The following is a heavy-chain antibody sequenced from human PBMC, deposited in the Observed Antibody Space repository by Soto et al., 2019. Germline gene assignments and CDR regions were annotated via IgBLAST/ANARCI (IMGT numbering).Heavy chain of an antibody. V-gene: IGHV3-30*04. CDR1: GFTVSAYE. CDR3: AKDAVPGPPDYFDF. Sequence: GGSLRLSCVGSGFTVSAYEIHWVRQAPGKGLDWVAVISSGGRHQFYTDSVRGRFTISRDDSKNTVYLQMNNLTPQDAAIYYCAKDAVPGPPDYFDFWGQGTLVTVSS. CDR2: ISSGGRHQ. D-gene: IGHD6-19*01. J-gene: IGHJ4*02.